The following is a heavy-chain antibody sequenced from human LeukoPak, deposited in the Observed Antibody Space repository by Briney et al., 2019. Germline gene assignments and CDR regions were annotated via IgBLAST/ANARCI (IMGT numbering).Heavy chain of an antibody. Sequence: SVTVSCKSSGGTFSSYAFSWVRQPPGQGLEWMGGIILIFGTANTAQKFQGRVTITADESTSTAYMELSSLRSEDTAVYYCARGRIVVVPAATELHEGDDPYYFDYWGQGTLVTVSS. CDR1: GGTFSSYA. D-gene: IGHD2-2*01. CDR3: ARGRIVVVPAATELHEGDDPYYFDY. J-gene: IGHJ4*02. V-gene: IGHV1-69*13. CDR2: IILIFGTA.